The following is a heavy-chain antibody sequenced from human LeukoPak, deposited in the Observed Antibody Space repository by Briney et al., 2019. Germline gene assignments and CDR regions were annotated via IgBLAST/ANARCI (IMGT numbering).Heavy chain of an antibody. V-gene: IGHV3-74*01. CDR3: ARAEFEGATKGGYYFDY. Sequence: PGGSLRLSCAASGFTFSSYWMHWVRQAPGKGLVWVSRINSDGSSTSYADSVKGRFTISGDNAKNTLYLQMNSLRAEDTAVYYCARAEFEGATKGGYYFDYWGQGTLVTVSS. CDR1: GFTFSSYW. CDR2: INSDGSST. J-gene: IGHJ4*02. D-gene: IGHD1-26*01.